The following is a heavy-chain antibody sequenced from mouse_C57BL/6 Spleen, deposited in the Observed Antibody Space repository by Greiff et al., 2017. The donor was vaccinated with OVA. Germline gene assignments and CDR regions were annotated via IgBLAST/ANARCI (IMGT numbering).Heavy chain of an antibody. CDR1: GYTFTDYN. D-gene: IGHD2-4*01. CDR3: AVIYYDYSFAY. CDR2: INPNNGGT. J-gene: IGHJ3*01. V-gene: IGHV1-18*01. Sequence: VQLKESGPELVKPGASVKIPCKASGYTFTDYNMDWVKQSHGKSLEWIGDINPNNGGTIYNQKFKGKATLTVDKSSSTAYMELRSLTSEDTAVYYCAVIYYDYSFAYWGQGTLVTVSA.